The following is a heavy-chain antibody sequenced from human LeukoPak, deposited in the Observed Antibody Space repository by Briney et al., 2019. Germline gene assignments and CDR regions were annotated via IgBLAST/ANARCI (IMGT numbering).Heavy chain of an antibody. V-gene: IGHV1-18*01. Sequence: ASVKVSCKASGYTFVDYGFIWVRQAPGHGLEWMGWISPNNGNTDYAQKFQGRVTLTIETSSNTTFMELRSLTSDDTAVYYCARAETVALYFLHWGQGTLVTVTS. CDR3: ARAETVALYFLH. CDR1: GYTFVDYG. CDR2: ISPNNGNT. D-gene: IGHD1-1*01. J-gene: IGHJ1*01.